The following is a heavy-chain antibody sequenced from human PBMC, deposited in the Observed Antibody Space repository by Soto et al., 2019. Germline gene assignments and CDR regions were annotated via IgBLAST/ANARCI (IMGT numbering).Heavy chain of an antibody. Sequence: PGGSLRLSCAASGFTFSSYAMSWVRQAPGKGLEWVSAISGSGGSTYYADSVKGRFTISRDNSKNTLYLQMNSLRAEDTAVYYCAKDPNKYCGGDCYIDYWGQGTLVTVS. J-gene: IGHJ4*02. CDR1: GFTFSSYA. V-gene: IGHV3-23*01. CDR3: AKDPNKYCGGDCYIDY. CDR2: ISGSGGST. D-gene: IGHD2-21*02.